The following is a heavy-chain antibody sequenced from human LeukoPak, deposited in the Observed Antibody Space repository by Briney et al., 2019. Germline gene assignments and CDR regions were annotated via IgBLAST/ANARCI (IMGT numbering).Heavy chain of an antibody. CDR2: IYYSGST. V-gene: IGHV4-59*01. Sequence: SETLSLTCTVSGGSLSTYYWSWIRQPPGKGLEWIGYIYYSGSTYYNPSLKSRVTISVDTSKNQFSLKLSSVTAADTAVYYCARGAAAHRRGIVVVAHAFDIWGQGTMVTVSS. J-gene: IGHJ3*02. CDR1: GGSLSTYY. D-gene: IGHD2-21*01. CDR3: ARGAAAHRRGIVVVAHAFDI.